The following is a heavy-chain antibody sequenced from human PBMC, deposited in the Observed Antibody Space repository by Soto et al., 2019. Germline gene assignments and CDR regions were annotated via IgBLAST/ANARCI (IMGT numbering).Heavy chain of an antibody. CDR2: ISSSGDTV. V-gene: IGHV3-11*01. D-gene: IGHD3-10*01. J-gene: IGHJ4*02. CDR1: GFTFSDYY. CDR3: ARYYFRWGGRIAS. Sequence: QVQLVESGGGLVKPGASLRLSCAASGFTFSDYYMTWIRQAPGKGLEWVSSISSSGDTVYSADSVKGRFTISRDNAKNSLFVKMNSLRAEDTAVYYCARYYFRWGGRIASWGQGTLLTVSS.